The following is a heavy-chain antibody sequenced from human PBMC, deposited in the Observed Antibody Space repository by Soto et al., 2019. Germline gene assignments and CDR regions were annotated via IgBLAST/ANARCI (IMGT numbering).Heavy chain of an antibody. J-gene: IGHJ6*02. CDR2: ISAYNGNT. CDR1: GYTFTSYG. Sequence: GASVKVSCKASGYTFTSYGISWVRQAPGQGLEWMGWISAYNGNTNYVQKLQGRVTMTTDTSTSTAYMELRSLRSDDTAVYYCAREPHYDILTGYLASYYGMDIWGQGTTVTVSS. D-gene: IGHD3-9*01. CDR3: AREPHYDILTGYLASYYGMDI. V-gene: IGHV1-18*01.